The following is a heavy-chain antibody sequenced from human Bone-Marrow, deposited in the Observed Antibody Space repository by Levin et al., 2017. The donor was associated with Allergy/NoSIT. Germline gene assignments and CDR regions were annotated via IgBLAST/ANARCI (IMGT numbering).Heavy chain of an antibody. D-gene: IGHD6-19*01. Sequence: GESLKISCAASGFTFTSYAMNWVRQAPGKGLEWVSAISGSGGSTYYADSVKGRFTISRDNSKNMLYLQMNSLRAEDTAVYYCAKGAGWVAGAVALIWGQGTLVTVSS. J-gene: IGHJ4*02. V-gene: IGHV3-23*01. CDR2: ISGSGGST. CDR3: AKGAGWVAGAVALI. CDR1: GFTFTSYA.